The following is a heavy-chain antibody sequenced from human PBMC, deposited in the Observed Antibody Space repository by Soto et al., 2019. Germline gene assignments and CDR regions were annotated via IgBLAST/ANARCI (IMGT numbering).Heavy chain of an antibody. CDR1: GFTFSSYG. CDR3: AKLRDFVVLPAGILDY. CDR2: ISGGGDTT. V-gene: IGHV3-23*01. Sequence: GGSLKLSCSASGFTFSSYGISVIRLSPGKGLEWVSVISGGGDTTYYTPSVKGRFTISRDDFRNTLYLQMNSLRTEDTAIYYCAKLRDFVVLPAGILDYWGPGTLVTVSS. J-gene: IGHJ4*02. D-gene: IGHD2-8*01.